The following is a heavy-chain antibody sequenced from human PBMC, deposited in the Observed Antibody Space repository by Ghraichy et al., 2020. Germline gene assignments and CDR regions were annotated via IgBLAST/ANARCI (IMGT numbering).Heavy chain of an antibody. CDR1: GFTFSSYG. D-gene: IGHD6-13*01. V-gene: IGHV3-30*18. CDR3: AKDGSIAAAGYYYYGMDV. Sequence: GGSLRLSCAASGFTFSSYGMHWVRQAPVKGLEWVAVISYDGSNKYYADSVKGRFTISRDNSKNTLYLQMNSLRAEDTAVYYCAKDGSIAAAGYYYYGMDVWGQGTTVTVSS. J-gene: IGHJ6*02. CDR2: ISYDGSNK.